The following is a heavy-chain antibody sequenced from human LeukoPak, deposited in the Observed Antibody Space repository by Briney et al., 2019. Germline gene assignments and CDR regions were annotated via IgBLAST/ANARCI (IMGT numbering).Heavy chain of an antibody. CDR3: ARLPVIAVAGTDY. D-gene: IGHD6-19*01. Sequence: GGSLRLSCAASGFTFSSYSMNWVRQAPGKGLEWVSSISSSSSYIYYADSVKGRFTISRDNAKNSLYLQMNSLRAEDTAVYYCARLPVIAVAGTDYWGQGTLVTVSS. CDR2: ISSSSSYI. J-gene: IGHJ4*02. CDR1: GFTFSSYS. V-gene: IGHV3-21*01.